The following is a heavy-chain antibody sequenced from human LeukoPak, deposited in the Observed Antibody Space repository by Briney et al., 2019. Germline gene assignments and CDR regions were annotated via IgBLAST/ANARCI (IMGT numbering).Heavy chain of an antibody. D-gene: IGHD6-13*01. CDR3: ARKGGYSSSWYVY. J-gene: IGHJ4*02. V-gene: IGHV4-34*01. CDR2: INHSGST. Sequence: SETLSPTCAVYGGSFSGYYWSWIRQPPGKGLEWIGEINHSGSTNYNPSLKRRVTISVDTSKNQFSLKLSSVTAADTAVYYCARKGGYSSSWYVYWGQGTLVTVSS. CDR1: GGSFSGYY.